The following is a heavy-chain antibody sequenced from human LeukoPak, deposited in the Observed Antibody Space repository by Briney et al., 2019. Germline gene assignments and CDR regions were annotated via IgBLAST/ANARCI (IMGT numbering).Heavy chain of an antibody. CDR1: GYTFTSYD. D-gene: IGHD2-2*02. CDR2: ISTYNYNT. Sequence: ASVKVSCKTSGYTFTSYDITWVRQAPGQGLEWMGYISTYNYNTHHSQKFQGRVFMSTDSSSGTAYMDLQSLTSDDTAVYYCARAGIVVVPAAIKRAFDIWGQGTMVTVSS. CDR3: ARAGIVVVPAAIKRAFDI. J-gene: IGHJ3*02. V-gene: IGHV1-18*01.